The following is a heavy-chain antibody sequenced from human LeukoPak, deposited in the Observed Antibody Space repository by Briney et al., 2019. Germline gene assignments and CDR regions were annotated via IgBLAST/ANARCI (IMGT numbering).Heavy chain of an antibody. D-gene: IGHD3-9*01. CDR3: ARARRDYDILTGRRNYYYYYYMDV. J-gene: IGHJ6*03. Sequence: PSETLSLTCTVSGDSISSLFLSWIRQPAGKGLEWIGYIYYSGSTNYNPSLKSLVTISVDTSKNQFSLKLSSVTAADTAVYYCARARRDYDILTGRRNYYYYYYMDVWGKGTTVTVSS. CDR2: IYYSGST. CDR1: GDSISSLF. V-gene: IGHV4-59*01.